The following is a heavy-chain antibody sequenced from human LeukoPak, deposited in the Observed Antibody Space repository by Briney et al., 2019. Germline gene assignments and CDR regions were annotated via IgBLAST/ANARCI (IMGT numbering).Heavy chain of an antibody. V-gene: IGHV4-59*12. D-gene: IGHD6-13*01. Sequence: ASETLSLTCTVSGGSISSYYWSWIRQPPGKGLEWIGYIYYSGSTNYNPSLKSRVTISVDTSKNQFSLKLSSVTAADTAVYYCARAYIPDSSSWYWFDPWGQGTLVTVSS. J-gene: IGHJ5*02. CDR1: GGSISSYY. CDR3: ARAYIPDSSSWYWFDP. CDR2: IYYSGST.